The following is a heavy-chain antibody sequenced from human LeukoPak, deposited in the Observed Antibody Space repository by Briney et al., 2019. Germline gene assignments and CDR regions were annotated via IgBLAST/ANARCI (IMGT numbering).Heavy chain of an antibody. CDR1: GYSFTSYW. CDR3: ARAITGTDRLVDY. V-gene: IGHV5-51*01. J-gene: IGHJ4*02. CDR2: IYPGDSDT. Sequence: GESLKISCKGSGYSFTSYWIGWVGQMPGKGLEWMGIIYPGDSDTRYSPSFQGQVTISADKSLSTAYLQWSSLKASDTAMYYCARAITGTDRLVDYWGQGTLVTVSS. D-gene: IGHD1-20*01.